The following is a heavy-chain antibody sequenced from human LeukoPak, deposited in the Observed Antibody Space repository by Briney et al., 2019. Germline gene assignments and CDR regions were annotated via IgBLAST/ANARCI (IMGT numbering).Heavy chain of an antibody. J-gene: IGHJ5*02. CDR1: GYTFTGYY. CDR2: INPKSGGA. D-gene: IGHD6-13*01. V-gene: IGHV1-2*02. Sequence: VASVKVSCKASGYTFTGYYIHWVRQATGQGLDGMGCINPKSGGANYAQKFQGRVTMTRDTSISTAYMELSRLRSVDTAVYYCAREDVCSSGNCFDPWGQGTLVTVSS. CDR3: AREDVCSSGNCFDP.